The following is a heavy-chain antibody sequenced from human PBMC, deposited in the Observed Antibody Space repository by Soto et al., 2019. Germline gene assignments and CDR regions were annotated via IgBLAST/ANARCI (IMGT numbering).Heavy chain of an antibody. Sequence: QLQLQESGPGLVKPSETLSLTCSVSGGSISSSIYYWGWIRQPPGKGLEWIGSIYYSGSTYYNPSLKSRVTISVDTSKNQFSLKLSSVTAADTAVYYCAGTDYYGSGPHYYHYDMDVWGQGTTVTVSS. J-gene: IGHJ6*02. CDR2: IYYSGST. CDR1: GGSISSSIYY. CDR3: AGTDYYGSGPHYYHYDMDV. V-gene: IGHV4-39*01. D-gene: IGHD3-10*01.